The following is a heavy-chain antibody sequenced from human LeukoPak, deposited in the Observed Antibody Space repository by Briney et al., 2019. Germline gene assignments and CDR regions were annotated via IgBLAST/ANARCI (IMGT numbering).Heavy chain of an antibody. V-gene: IGHV4-34*01. CDR3: ARGIRRRYCSSTSCSPAFDY. J-gene: IGHJ4*02. CDR1: GGSFSGYY. Sequence: SETLSLTCAVYGGSFSGYYWSWIRQPPGKGLEWIGEINHSGSTNYNPSLKSRVTISVDTSKNQFSLKLSSVTAADTAVYYCARGIRRRYCSSTSCSPAFDYWGQGTLVTVSS. CDR2: INHSGST. D-gene: IGHD2-2*01.